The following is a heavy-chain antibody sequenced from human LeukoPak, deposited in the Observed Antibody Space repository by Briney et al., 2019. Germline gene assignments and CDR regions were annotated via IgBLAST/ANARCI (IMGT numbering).Heavy chain of an antibody. CDR2: ISGSGSTI. CDR1: GFTFSSYE. D-gene: IGHD6-19*01. CDR3: ATLWDPVAGTTQPLL. J-gene: IGHJ4*02. Sequence: GGSLRLSCAASGFTFSSYEMNWVRQAPGKGLEWVSYISGSGSTIYHGDSLEGRFTISRDNANNSLYLQINSLRVEDTAVYYCATLWDPVAGTTQPLLWGQGTLVTVSS. V-gene: IGHV3-48*03.